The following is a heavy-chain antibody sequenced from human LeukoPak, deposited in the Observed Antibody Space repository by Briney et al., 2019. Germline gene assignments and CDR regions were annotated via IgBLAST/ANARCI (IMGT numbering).Heavy chain of an antibody. D-gene: IGHD3-3*01. V-gene: IGHV4-39*07. Sequence: SETLSLTCTVSGGSISTSNYYWGWIRQPPGKGLEWIGNIFYSGSTYYSPSLRSRVTISLDASRNQFSLKLSSVTAADTAVYYCARVNYDFWSGYYPDLFDYWGQGTLVTVSS. J-gene: IGHJ4*02. CDR1: GGSISTSNYY. CDR2: IFYSGST. CDR3: ARVNYDFWSGYYPDLFDY.